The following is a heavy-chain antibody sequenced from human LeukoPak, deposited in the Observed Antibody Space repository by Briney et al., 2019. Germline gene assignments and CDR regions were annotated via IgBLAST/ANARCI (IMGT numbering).Heavy chain of an antibody. CDR1: GFTFSSYG. Sequence: GGSLRLSCAASGFTFSSYGMHWVRQAPGKGLEWVAVIWSHGNTKKYADSVEGRFTISRDNSKNTLYLEMDTLRAEDTALYYCARDDSADDNAFDILGQGTMVTVSS. J-gene: IGHJ3*02. V-gene: IGHV3-33*01. D-gene: IGHD3-9*01. CDR3: ARDDSADDNAFDI. CDR2: IWSHGNTK.